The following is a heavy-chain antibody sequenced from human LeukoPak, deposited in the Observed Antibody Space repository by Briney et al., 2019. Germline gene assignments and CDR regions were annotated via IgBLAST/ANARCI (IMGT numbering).Heavy chain of an antibody. D-gene: IGHD5-12*01. CDR3: ARGDIVATDYYYGMDV. CDR1: GFSFSNYW. J-gene: IGHJ6*02. Sequence: GGSLRLSCEASGFSFSNYWMHWVRQPPGRGLEWVANIKQDGSEKYYVDSVKGRFTISRDNAKNTLYLQMNSLRAENTAVYYCARGDIVATDYYYGMDVWGQGTTVTVSS. CDR2: IKQDGSEK. V-gene: IGHV3-7*01.